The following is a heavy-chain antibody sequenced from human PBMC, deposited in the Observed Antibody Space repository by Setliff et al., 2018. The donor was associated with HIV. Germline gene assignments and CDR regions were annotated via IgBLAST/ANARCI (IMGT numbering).Heavy chain of an antibody. Sequence: ASVKVSCKTSGYTFSAYFLQWVRQAPGQGLEWIGWISPNTGTTGNALKFQGRVTMTRDTSINTVYLEVNGLKSDDTAVYYCARDYIHVFDIWGQGTMVTVS. CDR3: ARDYIHVFDI. J-gene: IGHJ3*02. CDR2: ISPNTGTT. V-gene: IGHV1-2*02. CDR1: GYTFSAYF.